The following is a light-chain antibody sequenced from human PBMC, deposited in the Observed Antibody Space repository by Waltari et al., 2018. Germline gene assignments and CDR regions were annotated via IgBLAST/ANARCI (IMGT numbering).Light chain of an antibody. CDR3: QHYVRLPAT. CDR1: QSFSRT. Sequence: EIVLTQSQGTLSLSPGEIQTLSCRASQSFSRTLAWYQQKPGQAPSLLIYAASTRAPGIPDRFSGSGSGTDFSLTISRLEPEDFAVYYCQHYVRLPATFGQGTKVEIK. J-gene: IGKJ1*01. V-gene: IGKV3-20*01. CDR2: AAS.